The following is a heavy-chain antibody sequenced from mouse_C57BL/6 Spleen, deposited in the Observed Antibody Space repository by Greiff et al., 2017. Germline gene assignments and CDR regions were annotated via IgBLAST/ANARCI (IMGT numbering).Heavy chain of an antibody. CDR3: ARMGRYFVV. CDR1: GYSITSGYY. CDR2: ISYDGSN. V-gene: IGHV3-6*01. Sequence: EVQLQESGPGLVKPSQSLSLTCSVTGYSITSGYYWNWIRQLPGNTLEWMGYISYDGSNNSNPSLKNRISITRDTSKNQFFLKLNSVTTEDTATYYCARMGRYFVVWGTGTTVTVSS. D-gene: IGHD4-1*01. J-gene: IGHJ1*03.